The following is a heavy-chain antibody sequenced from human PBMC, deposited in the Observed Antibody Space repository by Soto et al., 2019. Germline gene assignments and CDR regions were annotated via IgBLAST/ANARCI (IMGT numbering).Heavy chain of an antibody. CDR1: GGSFSGYY. D-gene: IGHD2-8*01. V-gene: IGHV4-34*01. Sequence: PSETLSLTCAVYGGSFSGYYWSWIRQPPGKGLEWIGEINHSGSTNYNPSLKSRVTISVDTSKNQFSLKLSSVTAADTAVYYCARNLRYCTNGVCYGNWFDPWGQGTLVTVSS. CDR2: INHSGST. J-gene: IGHJ5*02. CDR3: ARNLRYCTNGVCYGNWFDP.